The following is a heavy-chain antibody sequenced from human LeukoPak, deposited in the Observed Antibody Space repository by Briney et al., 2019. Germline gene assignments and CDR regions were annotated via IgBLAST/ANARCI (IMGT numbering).Heavy chain of an antibody. CDR2: ISYDGSNK. CDR3: AKEYSSSSVYYYYYMDV. J-gene: IGHJ6*03. D-gene: IGHD6-6*01. Sequence: GRSLRLSCAASRFTFSSYGMHWVRQAPGKGLEWVAVISYDGSNKYYADSVKGRFTISRDNSKNTLYLQMNSLRAEDTAVYYCAKEYSSSSVYYYYYMDVWGQGTLVTVSS. V-gene: IGHV3-30*18. CDR1: RFTFSSYG.